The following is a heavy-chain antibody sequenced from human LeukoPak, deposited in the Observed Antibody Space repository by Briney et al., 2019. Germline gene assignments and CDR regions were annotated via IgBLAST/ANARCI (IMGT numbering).Heavy chain of an antibody. J-gene: IGHJ4*02. CDR1: GFTFSSYD. CDR2: ISYDGSNK. Sequence: PGGSLRLSCAASGFTFSSYDMHWVRQAPGKGLEWVAVISYDGSNKYYADSVKRRFTISRDNAKNTLYLQMSSLRAEDTAVYYCARDLSYGDSGFDYWGQGTLVTVSS. D-gene: IGHD4-17*01. V-gene: IGHV3-30-3*01. CDR3: ARDLSYGDSGFDY.